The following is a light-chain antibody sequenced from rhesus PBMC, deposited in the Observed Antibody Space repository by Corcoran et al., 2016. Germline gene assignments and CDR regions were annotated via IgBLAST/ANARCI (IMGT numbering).Light chain of an antibody. J-gene: IGKJ2*01. Sequence: DIQMTQSPSSLSASIGDRVTITCRASQGINNYLAWYQQKPGKAPTLLIYRASNLQTGVPSRFSGGGSGTDFTLTISSLQSEDIATYYCQQHENSPYSFGQGTKVEIK. CDR2: RAS. CDR1: QGINNY. CDR3: QQHENSPYS. V-gene: IGKV1-69*01.